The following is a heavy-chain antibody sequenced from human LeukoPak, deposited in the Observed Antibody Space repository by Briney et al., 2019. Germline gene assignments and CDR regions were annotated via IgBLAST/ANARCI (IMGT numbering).Heavy chain of an antibody. CDR1: GYTLTELS. CDR2: FDPEDGET. CDR3: ATAIAAVRGDAFDI. J-gene: IGHJ3*02. V-gene: IGHV1-24*01. Sequence: ASVKVSCKVSGYTLTELSMHWVRQAPGKGLEWMGGFDPEDGETIYAQKFQGRVTMTEDTSTDTAYMELSSLRSEDTAVYYCATAIAAVRGDAFDIWGQGTMVTVSS. D-gene: IGHD6-13*01.